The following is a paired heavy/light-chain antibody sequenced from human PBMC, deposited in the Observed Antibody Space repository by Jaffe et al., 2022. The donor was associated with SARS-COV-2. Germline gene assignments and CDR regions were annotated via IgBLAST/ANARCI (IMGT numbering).Light chain of an antibody. V-gene: IGKV1-9*01. Sequence: DIQLTQSPSFLSASVGDRVTITCRASQGISNYLAWYQQKPGKAPKLLIYAASTLQSGVPSRFSGIRSGTEFTLTISSLQPEDYAAYYCQQLNSYPRTFGQGTKVEIK. CDR3: QQLNSYPRT. CDR2: AAS. J-gene: IGKJ1*01. CDR1: QGISNY.
Heavy chain of an antibody. Sequence: EVQLVQSGAEVKKPGESLKISCKGSGYSFTNYWIDWVRQMPGKGLEWMGTIYPGDSDLRYSPSFQGHVTVSVDKSISTAYLQWNSLKASDTAMYYCARHAAAVAGFNAFDFWGLGTMVTVSS. CDR2: IYPGDSDL. J-gene: IGHJ3*01. CDR1: GYSFTNYW. CDR3: ARHAAAVAGFNAFDF. D-gene: IGHD6-19*01. V-gene: IGHV5-51*01.